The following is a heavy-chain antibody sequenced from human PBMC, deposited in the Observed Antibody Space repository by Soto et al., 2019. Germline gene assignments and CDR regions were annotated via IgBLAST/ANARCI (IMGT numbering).Heavy chain of an antibody. J-gene: IGHJ6*02. Sequence: GASVKRSGAGCGGRVSRYWRGWVRQLPGKGLEWMGIIYPGDSDTRYSPSFQGQVTISADKSISTAYLQWSSLKASDTAMYYCPTGGSSYSLYYGMEVLGQGTTVSVSS. CDR1: GGRVSRYW. D-gene: IGHD1-26*01. CDR2: IYPGDSDT. V-gene: IGHV5-51*01. CDR3: PTGGSSYSLYYGMEV.